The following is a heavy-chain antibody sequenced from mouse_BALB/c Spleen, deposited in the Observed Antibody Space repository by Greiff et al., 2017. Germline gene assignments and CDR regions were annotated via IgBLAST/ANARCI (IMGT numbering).Heavy chain of an antibody. CDR3: TLYGSSWYFDV. V-gene: IGHV14-4*02. Sequence: VQLKESGAELVRSGASVKLSCTASGFNIKDYYMHWVKQRPEQGLEWIGWIDPENGDTEYAPKFQGKATMTADTSSNTAYLQLSSLTSEDTAVYYCTLYGSSWYFDVWGAGTTVTVSS. D-gene: IGHD1-1*01. J-gene: IGHJ1*01. CDR2: IDPENGDT. CDR1: GFNIKDYY.